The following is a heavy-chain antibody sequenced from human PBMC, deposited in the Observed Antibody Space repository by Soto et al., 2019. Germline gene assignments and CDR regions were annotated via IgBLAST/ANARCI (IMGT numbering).Heavy chain of an antibody. D-gene: IGHD2-15*01. CDR3: AAGGRSYYAN. V-gene: IGHV3-74*01. J-gene: IGHJ4*02. CDR1: GFTFSTYW. CDR2: IKTDGTYA. Sequence: EVQLVESGGDLVQPGGSLRLSCAASGFTFSTYWMHWVRQAPGKGLLWVSRIKTDGTYATYADSVKGRFTISRADAKNTLDLQMNRLRVEDATVYYCAAGGRSYYANWGQGTLVTVSS.